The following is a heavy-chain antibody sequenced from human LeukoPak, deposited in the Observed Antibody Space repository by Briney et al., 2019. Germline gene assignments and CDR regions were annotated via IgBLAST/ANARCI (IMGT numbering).Heavy chain of an antibody. CDR2: INHSGST. V-gene: IGHV4-34*01. J-gene: IGHJ4*02. CDR1: GGSFSGYY. D-gene: IGHD2-21*01. CDR3: ARMGAIGGASANPDY. Sequence: SSETLSLTCAVYGGSFSGYYWSWIRQPPGKGLEWIGEINHSGSTNYNPSLKSRVTISVDTSKNQFSLKLSSVTAADTAVYYCARMGAIGGASANPDYWGQGTLVTVSS.